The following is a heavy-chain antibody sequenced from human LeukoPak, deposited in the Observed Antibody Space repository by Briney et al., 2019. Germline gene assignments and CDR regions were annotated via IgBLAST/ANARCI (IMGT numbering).Heavy chain of an antibody. Sequence: GGSLRLSCAPSRFTFSRHGMHWVRQAPGKGLEWVAIISNDGSRKYYAHSVEGRFTISRDNSKNTLYLQMDSLRAEDTAVYYCARDRAWNYFDYWGQGTLVTVSS. D-gene: IGHD3-3*01. CDR3: ARDRAWNYFDY. V-gene: IGHV3-30*03. J-gene: IGHJ4*02. CDR1: RFTFSRHG. CDR2: ISNDGSRK.